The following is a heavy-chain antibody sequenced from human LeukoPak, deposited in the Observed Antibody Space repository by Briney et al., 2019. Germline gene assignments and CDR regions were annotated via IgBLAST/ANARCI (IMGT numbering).Heavy chain of an antibody. D-gene: IGHD5-12*01. CDR2: ISSSGTTT. J-gene: IGHJ4*02. CDR1: GLSFSVYE. Sequence: PGGSLRLSCAASGLSFSVYEMHWVRQAPGKGLKWISDISSSGTTTYYADSVKGRFTISRDNAKNSLYLQMNSLRAEDTAVYYCTTLTVATNFDYWGQGTLVTVSS. V-gene: IGHV3-48*03. CDR3: TTLTVATNFDY.